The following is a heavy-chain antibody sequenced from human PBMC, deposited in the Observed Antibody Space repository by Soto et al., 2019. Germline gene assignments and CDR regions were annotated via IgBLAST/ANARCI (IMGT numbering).Heavy chain of an antibody. J-gene: IGHJ4*02. CDR3: ARAPLGELSLSLRFDY. CDR2: IGTAGDT. V-gene: IGHV3-13*01. D-gene: IGHD3-16*02. Sequence: EVQLVESGGGLVQPGGSLRLSCAASGFTFSSYDMHWVRQATGKGLEWVSAIGTAGDTYYPGSVKGRFTISRENAKNSLYLQMNSLRAGDTAVYYCARAPLGELSLSLRFDYWGQGTLVTVSS. CDR1: GFTFSSYD.